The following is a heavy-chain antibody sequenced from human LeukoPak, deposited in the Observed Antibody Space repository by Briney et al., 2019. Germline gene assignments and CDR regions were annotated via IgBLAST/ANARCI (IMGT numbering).Heavy chain of an antibody. D-gene: IGHD5-18*01. CDR2: ISAYNGNT. Sequence: GASVEVSCKASGYTFTSYGISWVRQAPGQGIEWMGWISAYNGNTNYAQKLQGRVTMTTDTSTSTAYMELRSLRSDDTAVYYCARGRAGRGYSYVIYYYYYMDVWGKGTTVTVSS. V-gene: IGHV1-18*01. CDR1: GYTFTSYG. CDR3: ARGRAGRGYSYVIYYYYYMDV. J-gene: IGHJ6*03.